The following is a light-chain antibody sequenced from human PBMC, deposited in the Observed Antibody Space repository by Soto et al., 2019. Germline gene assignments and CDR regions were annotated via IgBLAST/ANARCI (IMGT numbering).Light chain of an antibody. V-gene: IGKV3-20*01. CDR1: QSVSSSY. Sequence: EIVLTQSPGTLSLSPGERATLSCRASQSVSSSYLAWYQQKPGQAPRLLIYGASSRATGISHRFSGSGSGTDFTLTISRLEPEDFAVYYCQQYGSSLFTFGPGTKVDIK. J-gene: IGKJ3*01. CDR3: QQYGSSLFT. CDR2: GAS.